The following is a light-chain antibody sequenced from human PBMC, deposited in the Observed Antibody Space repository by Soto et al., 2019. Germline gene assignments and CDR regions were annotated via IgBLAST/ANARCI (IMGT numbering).Light chain of an antibody. CDR1: SGEVGGYNY. CDR2: DVS. J-gene: IGLJ1*01. CDR3: SSYTSSSTYV. Sequence: QSALTQPASVSGSPGQSITISCTGTSGEVGGYNYVSWYQQHPGKAPKLMIYDVSNRPSGVSNRFSGSKSGNTASLTISGLQAEDEADYYCSSYTSSSTYVFGTGTKVTVL. V-gene: IGLV2-14*01.